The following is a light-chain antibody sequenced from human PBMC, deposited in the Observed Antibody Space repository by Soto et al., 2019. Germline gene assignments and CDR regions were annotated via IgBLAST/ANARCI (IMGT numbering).Light chain of an antibody. CDR3: QQYHADPLT. CDR1: QDIGKK. CDR2: DAS. Sequence: DIQMTQSPSSLSASVGDEVTISCRASQDIGKKLTWFQQKPGKVPKSLVYDASTLQSGAPSHFTGSGFGTDFTLTISSLQPEDFATYYCQQYHADPLTVGPGTEV. V-gene: IGKV1-16*02. J-gene: IGKJ3*01.